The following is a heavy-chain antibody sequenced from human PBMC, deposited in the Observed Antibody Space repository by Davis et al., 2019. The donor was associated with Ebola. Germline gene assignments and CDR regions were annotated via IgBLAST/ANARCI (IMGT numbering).Heavy chain of an antibody. J-gene: IGHJ6*03. D-gene: IGHD2-15*01. CDR3: ASGGYPSDFYYMDI. CDR1: GDSISRYY. V-gene: IGHV4-59*01. CDR2: FYSSGTT. Sequence: PSETLSLTCIVSGDSISRYYWSWIRQTPGKGLEWIGYFYSSGTTIYNPSLESRVTISVDTSKNQVSLKLYSVTAVDTAVYYCASGGYPSDFYYMDIWGKGTTVTVSS.